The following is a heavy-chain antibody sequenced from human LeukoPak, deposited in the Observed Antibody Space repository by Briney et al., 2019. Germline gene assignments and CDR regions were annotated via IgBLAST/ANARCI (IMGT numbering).Heavy chain of an antibody. V-gene: IGHV4-39*01. CDR1: GGSISSSSYY. CDR2: IYYSGST. J-gene: IGHJ6*03. Sequence: SETLSLTCTVSGGSISSSSYYWGWIRRPPGKGLEWIGSIYYSGSTYYNPSLKSRVTISVDTSKNQFSLKLSSVTAADTAVYYCARLGYYYYMDVWGKGTTVTIS. CDR3: ARLGYYYYMDV.